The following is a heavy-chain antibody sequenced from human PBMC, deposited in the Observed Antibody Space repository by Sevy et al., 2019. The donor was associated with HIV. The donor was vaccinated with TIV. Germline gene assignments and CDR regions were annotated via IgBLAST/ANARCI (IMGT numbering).Heavy chain of an antibody. J-gene: IGHJ4*02. V-gene: IGHV3-23*01. D-gene: IGHD3-10*01. Sequence: GGSLRLSCAASGFTFSIYAMSWVRQAPGKGLEWGSVISITGGSTYYADSVKGRFTISRDNSKNTLYLQMNTLRAEDTAVYYCAKDRVSGTYYTGDFDYWGQGTLVTVSS. CDR1: GFTFSIYA. CDR2: ISITGGST. CDR3: AKDRVSGTYYTGDFDY.